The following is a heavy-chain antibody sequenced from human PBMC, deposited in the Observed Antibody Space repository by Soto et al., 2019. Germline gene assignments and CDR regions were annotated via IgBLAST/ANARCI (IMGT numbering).Heavy chain of an antibody. V-gene: IGHV3-48*02. CDR3: ARDHLDIVVVVAATRGYGMDV. J-gene: IGHJ6*02. CDR1: GFTFSSYS. CDR2: ISSRSSTI. Sequence: PGGSLRLSCAASGFTFSSYSMNWVRQAPGKGLEWVSYISSRSSTIYYADSVKGRFTISIDSAKNSLYLQMNSLRDEDKAVYYCARDHLDIVVVVAATRGYGMDVWGQGTTVTVSS. D-gene: IGHD2-15*01.